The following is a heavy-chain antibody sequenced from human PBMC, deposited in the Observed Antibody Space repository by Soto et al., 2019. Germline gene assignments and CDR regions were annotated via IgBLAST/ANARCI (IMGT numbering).Heavy chain of an antibody. CDR1: GGTFSSYT. D-gene: IGHD6-13*01. J-gene: IGHJ5*02. CDR2: IIPILGIA. Sequence: ASVKVSCKASGGTFSSYTISWVRQAPGQGLEWMGRIIPILGIANYAQKFQGRVTITADKSTSTAYMELSSLRSEDTAVYYCARETSFQGSSWYGLEVNWFDPWGQGTLVTVSS. CDR3: ARETSFQGSSWYGLEVNWFDP. V-gene: IGHV1-69*04.